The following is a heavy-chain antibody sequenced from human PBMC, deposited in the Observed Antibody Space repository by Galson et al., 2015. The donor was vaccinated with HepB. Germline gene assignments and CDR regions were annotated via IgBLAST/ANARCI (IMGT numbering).Heavy chain of an antibody. V-gene: IGHV3-30*03. Sequence: SLRPSCAASGFSFTTYNMHWVRQGPVKGLEWLAIISGDGKTTFYADSVRGRFTISRDNSKNTLFLQMHSLRPEDTAVYYCARDFNWNYDYWGQGTLVTVSS. D-gene: IGHD1-1*01. CDR2: ISGDGKTT. CDR1: GFSFTTYN. J-gene: IGHJ4*02. CDR3: ARDFNWNYDY.